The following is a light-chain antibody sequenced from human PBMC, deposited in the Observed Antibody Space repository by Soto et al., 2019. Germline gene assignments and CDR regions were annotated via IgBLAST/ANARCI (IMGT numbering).Light chain of an antibody. CDR3: QQYSTYPLT. CDR2: DAS. J-gene: IGKJ4*01. CDR1: QSITTF. Sequence: DIQMTQSPSNLSESIGDRVTITCRASQSITTFLAWYQQKPGKAPQILIYDASKLEPGVPSRLSGGGSGTEFTLTISSLQPDDFATYYCQQYSTYPLTLGGGTKVDIK. V-gene: IGKV1-5*01.